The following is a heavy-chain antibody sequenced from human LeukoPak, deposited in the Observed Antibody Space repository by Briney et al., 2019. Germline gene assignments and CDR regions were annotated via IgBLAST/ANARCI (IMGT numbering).Heavy chain of an antibody. J-gene: IGHJ4*02. V-gene: IGHV3-64D*06. CDR3: IKDAGYSAYDSLDS. D-gene: IGHD5-12*01. CDR1: GFTFRRYA. CDR2: ISSNGGNT. Sequence: PGRSLRLSCSASGFTFRRYAMHWVRQAPGKGLEYISGISSNGGNTDHADSVKGRFTISRDNSKSTLYLQMSSLRPEDTAVYYCIKDAGYSAYDSLDSWGQGTLVTVSS.